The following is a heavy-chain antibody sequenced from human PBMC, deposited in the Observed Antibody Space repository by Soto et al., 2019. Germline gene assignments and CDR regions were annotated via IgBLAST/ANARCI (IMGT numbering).Heavy chain of an antibody. Sequence: EVQLLESGGDLVQPGGSLRLSCAASGFTFSTYAMSWVRQAPGKGLEWVSGISGSGAGAYSTDSVKGRFTISRDNSKNTVYLQMNSLRAEDTAVYYCARYDSGNPYRASNDFWGQGTLVTVSS. D-gene: IGHD3-10*01. CDR1: GFTFSTYA. V-gene: IGHV3-23*01. CDR2: ISGSGAGA. CDR3: ARYDSGNPYRASNDF. J-gene: IGHJ4*02.